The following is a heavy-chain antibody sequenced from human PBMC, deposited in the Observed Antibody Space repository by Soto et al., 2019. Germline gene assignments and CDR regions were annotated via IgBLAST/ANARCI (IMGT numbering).Heavy chain of an antibody. Sequence: ASETLSLTCTVSGGSISSGGYYLSWIRQHPGKGLEWIGYIYYSGSTYYNPSLKSRVTISVDTSKNQFSLKLSSVTAADTAVYYCASYRYSGSYLFDYWGQGTLVTVSS. CDR3: ASYRYSGSYLFDY. D-gene: IGHD1-26*01. J-gene: IGHJ4*02. CDR1: GGSISSGGYY. V-gene: IGHV4-31*02. CDR2: IYYSGST.